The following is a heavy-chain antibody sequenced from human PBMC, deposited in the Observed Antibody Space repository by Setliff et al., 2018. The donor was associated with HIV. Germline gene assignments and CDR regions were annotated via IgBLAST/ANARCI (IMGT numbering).Heavy chain of an antibody. CDR1: GYSFINYG. CDR3: ARALLQGMVTAFGPRDNCLDP. J-gene: IGHJ5*02. V-gene: IGHV1-18*01. CDR2: ISAYNGNT. D-gene: IGHD2-21*02. Sequence: ASVKVSCKASGYSFINYGISWVRQAPGQGLEWMGWISAYNGNTNYAPRLLGRVTMTTDTSTSTAYMELRSLSSDDTAVYYCARALLQGMVTAFGPRDNCLDPWGQGTRVTVSS.